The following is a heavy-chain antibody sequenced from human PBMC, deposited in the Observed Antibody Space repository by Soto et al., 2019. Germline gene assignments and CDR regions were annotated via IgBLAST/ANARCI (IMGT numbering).Heavy chain of an antibody. CDR1: GFTFSSYG. J-gene: IGHJ4*02. Sequence: QVQLVESGGGVVQPGRSLRLSCAASGFTFSSYGMHWVRQAPGKGLEWVAVISYDGSNKYYADSVKGRFTISRDNSKNTLYQQMNSLRAEDTAVYYCAKDGNSGYDLPFDYWGQGTLVTVSS. CDR2: ISYDGSNK. V-gene: IGHV3-30*18. CDR3: AKDGNSGYDLPFDY. D-gene: IGHD5-12*01.